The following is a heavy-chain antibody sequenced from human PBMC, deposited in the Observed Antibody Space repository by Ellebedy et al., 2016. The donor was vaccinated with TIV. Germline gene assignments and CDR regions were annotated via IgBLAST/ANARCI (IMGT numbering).Heavy chain of an antibody. CDR3: GRGRGYARTGRVYYRED. CDR2: MNPNSGNT. D-gene: IGHD3-22*01. J-gene: IGHJ4*02. CDR1: GYTFTPFD. V-gene: IGHV1-8*01. Sequence: AASVKVSCKASGYTFTPFDTTSVRQAPGQGLSWLGWMNPNSGNTGSAQKFQGRVTMTRDSSISTAYMELSSLRSEDTAVYYCGRGRGYARTGRVYYREDWGQGSLVTVSS.